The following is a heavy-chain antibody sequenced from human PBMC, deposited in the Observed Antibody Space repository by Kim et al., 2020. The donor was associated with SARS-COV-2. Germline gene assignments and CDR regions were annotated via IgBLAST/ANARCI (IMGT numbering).Heavy chain of an antibody. CDR2: SSSSYI. Sequence: SSSSYIYYADSVKGRLTITRDNAKNSLYLQMNSRRAEDTAVYYCAREVGYWGQGTLVTVSS. V-gene: IGHV3-21*01. CDR3: AREVGY. J-gene: IGHJ4*02.